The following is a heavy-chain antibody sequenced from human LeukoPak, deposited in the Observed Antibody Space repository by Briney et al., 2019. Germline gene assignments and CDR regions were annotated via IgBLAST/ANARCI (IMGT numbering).Heavy chain of an antibody. D-gene: IGHD3-9*01. CDR1: GYTFTSYD. J-gene: IGHJ5*02. Sequence: ASVKVSCKASGYTFTSYDINWVRQATGQGLEWMGWMNPNSGNTGYAQKFQGRVTMTRNTSISTAYMELSSLRSEDTAVYYCATSSPEYDILTGYYFRSRQNWFDPWGQGTLVTVSS. CDR2: MNPNSGNT. CDR3: ATSSPEYDILTGYYFRSRQNWFDP. V-gene: IGHV1-8*01.